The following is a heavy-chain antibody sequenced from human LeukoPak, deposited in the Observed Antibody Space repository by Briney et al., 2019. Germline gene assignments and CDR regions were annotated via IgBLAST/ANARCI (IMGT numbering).Heavy chain of an antibody. CDR1: GFTFSSYA. D-gene: IGHD3-10*01. CDR2: ISGSGGST. CDR3: AKDQGSGTYRDAFDI. Sequence: GGSLRLSCAASGFTFSSYAVSWVRQAPGKGLEWVSAISGSGGSTYYADSVKGRFTISRDNSKNTLYLQMNSLRAEDTAVYYCAKDQGSGTYRDAFDIWGQGTMVTVSS. J-gene: IGHJ3*02. V-gene: IGHV3-23*01.